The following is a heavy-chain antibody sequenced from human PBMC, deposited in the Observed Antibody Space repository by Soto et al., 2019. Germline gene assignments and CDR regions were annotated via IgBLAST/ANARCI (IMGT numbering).Heavy chain of an antibody. CDR2: ISGSGGST. V-gene: IGHV3-23*01. CDR1: GFTFSSYA. D-gene: IGHD1-26*01. Sequence: GGSLRLSCAASGFTFSSYAMSWVRQAPGKGLEWVSAISGSGGSTYYADSVKGRFTISRDNSKNTLYLQMNSLRAEDTAVYYCAKTPDATTAPLPFDYWGQGTLVTVSS. CDR3: AKTPDATTAPLPFDY. J-gene: IGHJ4*02.